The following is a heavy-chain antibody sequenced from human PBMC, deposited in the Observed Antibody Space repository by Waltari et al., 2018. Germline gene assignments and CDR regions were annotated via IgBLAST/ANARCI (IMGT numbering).Heavy chain of an antibody. D-gene: IGHD2-15*01. V-gene: IGHV4-30-4*08. CDR3: ARLGYCSGGSCYSDAFDI. Sequence: QVQLQESGPGLVKPSQTLSLTCTVSGGSISSGDYYWSWIRQPPGKGLEWIGYIYYSWSTFYNPSLNSRFTISVDTSKNQVSLKLTSVTAADTAVYYCARLGYCSGGSCYSDAFDIWGQGTMVTVSS. CDR1: GGSISSGDYY. CDR2: IYYSWST. J-gene: IGHJ3*02.